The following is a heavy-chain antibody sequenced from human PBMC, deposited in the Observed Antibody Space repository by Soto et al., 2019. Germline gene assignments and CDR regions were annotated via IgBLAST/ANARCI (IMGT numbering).Heavy chain of an antibody. CDR2: ISYDGSNK. D-gene: IGHD3-22*01. CDR3: ARVLGGYPNFDY. Sequence: QVHLVESGGGVVQPGRSLRLSCAASGFTFSSYALHWVRQAPGKGLEWVAFISYDGSNKFYADSVKGRFTISRDTSKNTLYLQMNSLRAEDTDVYYCARVLGGYPNFDYWGQGTLVTVSS. CDR1: GFTFSSYA. V-gene: IGHV3-30-3*01. J-gene: IGHJ4*02.